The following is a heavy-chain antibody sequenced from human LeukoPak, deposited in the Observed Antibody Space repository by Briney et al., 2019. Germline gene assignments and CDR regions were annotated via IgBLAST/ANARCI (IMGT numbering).Heavy chain of an antibody. CDR2: INPNSGGT. D-gene: IGHD4-17*01. J-gene: IGHJ6*03. CDR3: ARDPFPTVTVYYYYYMDV. Sequence: GASVKVSCKASGYTFTGYYIHWVRQAPGQGLEGMGRINPNSGGTNYAQKFQGRVTMTRDTSISTAYMELSRLRSDDTAVYYCARDPFPTVTVYYYYYMDVWGKGTTVTVSS. CDR1: GYTFTGYY. V-gene: IGHV1-2*06.